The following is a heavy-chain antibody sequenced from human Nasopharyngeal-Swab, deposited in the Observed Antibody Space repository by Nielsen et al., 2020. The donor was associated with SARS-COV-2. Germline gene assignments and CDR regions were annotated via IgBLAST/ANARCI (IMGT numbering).Heavy chain of an antibody. Sequence: ASVKVSCQASGYTFTGYYMHWVRQAPGQGLEWMGRINPNSGGTNNAQKFQGRVTMTRDTYIRTAYMGLSRLRSDDTAVYYCATERPFDYWGQGTLVTVSS. CDR2: INPNSGGT. D-gene: IGHD1-26*01. V-gene: IGHV1-2*06. J-gene: IGHJ4*02. CDR3: ATERPFDY. CDR1: GYTFTGYY.